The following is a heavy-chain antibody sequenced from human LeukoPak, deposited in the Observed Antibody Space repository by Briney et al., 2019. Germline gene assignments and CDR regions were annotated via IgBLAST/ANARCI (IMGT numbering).Heavy chain of an antibody. CDR3: VRDGDDYNFDY. CDR2: VKGDGSFT. D-gene: IGHD5-24*01. V-gene: IGHV3-74*01. J-gene: IGHJ4*02. CDR1: GFTFRNYW. Sequence: GGSLRLSCAASGFTFRNYWMHWVCQAPGKGLVWVSRVKGDGSFTDYADSVKGRFTISRDNAKNTLYLQMYSLRAEDTAAYYCVRDGDDYNFDYWGQGSLVTVSS.